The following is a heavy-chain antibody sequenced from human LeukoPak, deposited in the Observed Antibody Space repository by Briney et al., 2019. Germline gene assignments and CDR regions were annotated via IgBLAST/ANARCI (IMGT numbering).Heavy chain of an antibody. CDR3: ARGPTTLLHFDY. CDR2: IIPIFGTA. J-gene: IGHJ4*02. V-gene: IGHV1-69*13. Sequence: SVKVSCKASGGTFSSYAISWVRQAPGQGLEWMGGIIPIFGTANYAQKFQGRVTITADESTSTAYMELSSLRSEDTAVYYCARGPTTLLHFDYWGQGTLVTVSS. CDR1: GGTFSSYA. D-gene: IGHD3-10*01.